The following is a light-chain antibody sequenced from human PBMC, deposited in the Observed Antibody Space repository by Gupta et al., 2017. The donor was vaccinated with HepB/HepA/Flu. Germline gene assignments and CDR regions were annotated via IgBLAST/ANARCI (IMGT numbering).Light chain of an antibody. CDR2: GNN. V-gene: IGLV1-40*01. J-gene: IGLJ3*02. Sequence: QSVLTQPPSVSGAPGQRVIISCTWRSSNIGARYDVHWYHKLPGTAPKLLIHGNNNRPSGVPDRFSGSKSGTSASLAITGLQAEDEADYYCQSYDNSLSGWVFGGGTKLTIL. CDR3: QSYDNSLSGWV. CDR1: SSNIGARYD.